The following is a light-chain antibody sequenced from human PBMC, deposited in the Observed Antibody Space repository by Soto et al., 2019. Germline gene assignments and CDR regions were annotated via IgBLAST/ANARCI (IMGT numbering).Light chain of an antibody. CDR1: QSIDTY. CDR3: QQSYSTPMYT. V-gene: IGKV1-39*01. Sequence: IRMTHSPSSFSASTGDRVTITCRASQSIDTYLNWYQQKPGTAPKLLIYAASSLQSGVPSRFSGRGSGTDFTLTISSLQPEDFATYYCQQSYSTPMYTFGQGTKVDIK. CDR2: AAS. J-gene: IGKJ2*01.